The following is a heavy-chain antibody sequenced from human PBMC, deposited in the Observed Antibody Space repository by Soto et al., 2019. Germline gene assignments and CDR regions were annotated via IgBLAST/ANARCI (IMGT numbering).Heavy chain of an antibody. CDR2: INPNSGDT. D-gene: IGHD1-1*01. Sequence: ASVKVSCKASGYTFTGYYVHWVRQAPGQGLEWMGWINPNSGDTYLAQRFQGRVTMNRDTSIRTAYMELSGLKSDDTAVYFCVRAETFYPGNTFDYWGQGALVTVSS. CDR3: VRAETFYPGNTFDY. CDR1: GYTFTGYY. J-gene: IGHJ4*02. V-gene: IGHV1-2*02.